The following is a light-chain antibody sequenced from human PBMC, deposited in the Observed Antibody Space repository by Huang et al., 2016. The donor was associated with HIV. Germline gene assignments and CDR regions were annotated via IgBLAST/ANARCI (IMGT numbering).Light chain of an antibody. CDR2: DAA. Sequence: DIVLTQSPATLSLSPGERATLSCRASQSVGSSLAWYQQRRGQAPRPLIYDAANRATGIPARFSGSGAGTDFTLTITSLEPEDFAVYFCQQRTNWPALTFGGGTKVEIK. CDR3: QQRTNWPALT. CDR1: QSVGSS. J-gene: IGKJ4*01. V-gene: IGKV3-11*01.